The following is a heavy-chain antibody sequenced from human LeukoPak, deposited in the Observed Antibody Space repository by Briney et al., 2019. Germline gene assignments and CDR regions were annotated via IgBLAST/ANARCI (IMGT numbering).Heavy chain of an antibody. CDR1: GGSISSGGHY. V-gene: IGHV4-31*03. J-gene: IGHJ6*02. Sequence: SETLSLTCTVSGGSISSGGHYWSWIRQRPGKGLEWIGYINYSGSTYYNPSLKSRVSISLDTSQNHFSLRLSSVTAAGTAVYYCARDEAIFGAGYYYGMDVWGQGTTVTVSS. CDR2: INYSGST. D-gene: IGHD3-3*01. CDR3: ARDEAIFGAGYYYGMDV.